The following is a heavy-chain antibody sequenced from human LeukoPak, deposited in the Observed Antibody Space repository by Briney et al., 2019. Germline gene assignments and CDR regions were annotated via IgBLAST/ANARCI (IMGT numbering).Heavy chain of an antibody. CDR2: INPNSGGT. Sequence: ASVKVSCKASGYTFTGYYMHWVRQAPGQGLEWMGWINPNSGGTNYARKFQGRVTMTRDTSISTAYMELSRLRSDDTAVYYCARSWIQLWQDYWGQGTLVTVSS. CDR3: ARSWIQLWQDY. CDR1: GYTFTGYY. D-gene: IGHD5-18*01. V-gene: IGHV1-2*02. J-gene: IGHJ4*02.